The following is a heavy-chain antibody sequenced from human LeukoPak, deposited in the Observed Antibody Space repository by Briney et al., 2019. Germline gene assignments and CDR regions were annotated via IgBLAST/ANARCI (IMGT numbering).Heavy chain of an antibody. V-gene: IGHV3-11*01. CDR2: ISSSGSTI. CDR1: GFTFSDYY. CDR3: AKVPIATDAFDI. D-gene: IGHD6-13*01. Sequence: GGSLRLSCAASGFTFSDYYMSWIRQAPGKGLEWVSYISSSGSTIYYADSVKGRFTISRDNAKNSLYLQMNSLRAEDTAVYYCAKVPIATDAFDIWGQGTMVTVSS. J-gene: IGHJ3*02.